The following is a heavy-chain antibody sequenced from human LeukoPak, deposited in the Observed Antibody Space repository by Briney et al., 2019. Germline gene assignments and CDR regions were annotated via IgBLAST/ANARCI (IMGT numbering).Heavy chain of an antibody. CDR1: GFTFSTYW. CDR3: ATRPPGDHPYFDF. V-gene: IGHV3-74*01. Sequence: GGSLRLSCAASGFTFSTYWMHWVRQDPGKGLVWVSRISSDASITSYADPVKGRFTISRDNSKNTLYLQMNSLRADDTAVYFCATRPPGDHPYFDFWGQGSLVTVSS. J-gene: IGHJ4*02. D-gene: IGHD3-10*01. CDR2: ISSDASIT.